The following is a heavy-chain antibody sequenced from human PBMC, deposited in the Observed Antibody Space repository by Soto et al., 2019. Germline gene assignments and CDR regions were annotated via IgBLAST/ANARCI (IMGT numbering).Heavy chain of an antibody. Sequence: QVQLQESGPGLVKPSETLSLTCTVSGGSISSYYWSWIRQPPGKGLELIGYIYYSGSTNYNPSLKSRVTISVDTSKNQFSLKLSSVTAADTAVYYCARLVRYCSGGSCYFTRDAFDIWGQGTMVTVSS. J-gene: IGHJ3*02. D-gene: IGHD2-15*01. CDR3: ARLVRYCSGGSCYFTRDAFDI. V-gene: IGHV4-59*08. CDR1: GGSISSYY. CDR2: IYYSGST.